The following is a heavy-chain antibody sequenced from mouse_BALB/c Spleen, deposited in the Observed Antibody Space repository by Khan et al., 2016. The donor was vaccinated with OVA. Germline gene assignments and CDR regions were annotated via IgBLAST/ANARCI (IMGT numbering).Heavy chain of an antibody. V-gene: IGHV1S41*01. D-gene: IGHD1-1*01. CDR2: IGPGSGST. CDR3: ARVGYYGRGYYAMDY. J-gene: IGHJ4*01. CDR1: GYTFTSYW. Sequence: DLVKPGASVKLSCKASGYTFTSYWINRIKQRPGQGLEWIGRIGPGSGSTDYNEMFKGKATLTVDTSSRTAYIQLSSLSSEDSAVYFCARVGYYGRGYYAMDYWGQGTSVTVSS.